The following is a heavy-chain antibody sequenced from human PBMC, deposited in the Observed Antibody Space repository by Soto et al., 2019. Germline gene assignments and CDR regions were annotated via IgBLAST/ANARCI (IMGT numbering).Heavy chain of an antibody. V-gene: IGHV1-18*01. D-gene: IGHD1-26*01. CDR1: GYTLTSYG. Sequence: QVQMVQSGDEVKKPGASVKVSCKASGYTLTSYGISWVRQAPGQGLEWMGWINPYNGNTNYAQKRQGRVTMTTDTSTNTAYMELRSVSSDDTAVDYCAIDWFGSDYWGQGTLVIVST. J-gene: IGHJ4*02. CDR2: INPYNGNT. CDR3: AIDWFGSDY.